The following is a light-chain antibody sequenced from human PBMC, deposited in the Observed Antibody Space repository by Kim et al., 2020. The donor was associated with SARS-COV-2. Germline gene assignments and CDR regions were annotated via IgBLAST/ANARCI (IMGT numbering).Light chain of an antibody. CDR3: QTWGTVIVV. V-gene: IGLV4-69*01. CDR2: FNSDGSH. J-gene: IGLJ2*01. CDR1: SGHTNYS. Sequence: SDNFTCPLSSGHTNYSTACHHQPPEKRPRYLMKFNSDGSHSKGVGIPDRFSGSRSGAECYLTISSLHSDDESVYYCQTWGTVIVVLGGGTQLTVL.